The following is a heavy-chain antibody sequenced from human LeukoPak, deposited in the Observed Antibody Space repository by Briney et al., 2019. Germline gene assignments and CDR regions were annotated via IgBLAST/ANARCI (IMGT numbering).Heavy chain of an antibody. CDR3: ARGIPLFRGPRAPSYFDY. J-gene: IGHJ4*02. V-gene: IGHV4-39*07. CDR1: GGSISSSSYY. CDR2: IYYSGST. Sequence: SETLSLTCTVSGGSISSSSYYWGWIRQPPGKGLEWIVSIYYSGSTYHHPSRKSQITISVDTSKNQFSLKLSSVTAADTAVYYCARGIPLFRGPRAPSYFDYWGQGPLVTVSS. D-gene: IGHD2-2*02.